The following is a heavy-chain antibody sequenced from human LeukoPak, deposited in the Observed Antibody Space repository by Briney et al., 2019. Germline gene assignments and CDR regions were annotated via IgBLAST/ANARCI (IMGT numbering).Heavy chain of an antibody. CDR2: INHSGST. J-gene: IGHJ6*02. V-gene: IGHV4-34*01. D-gene: IGHD3-16*01. CDR3: ARGYTYYYYGMDV. CDR1: GGSFSGYY. Sequence: SETLSLTCAVYGGSFSGYYWSWIRQPPGKGLEWIGEINHSGSTNYNPSLKSRVTISVDTSKNQFSLKLSSVTAADTAVYYCARGYTYYYYGMDVWGQGTTVTVSS.